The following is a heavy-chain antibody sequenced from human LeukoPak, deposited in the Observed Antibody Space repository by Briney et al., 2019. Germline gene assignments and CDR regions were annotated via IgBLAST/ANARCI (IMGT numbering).Heavy chain of an antibody. CDR2: ISWNSGGI. CDR1: GFTFDDYA. V-gene: IGHV3-9*01. Sequence: PGRSLRLSCAASGFTFDDYAMHWVRQAPGKGLEWVSGISWNSGGIGYADSVKGRFTISRDNAKNSLYLQMNSLRAEDTALYYCAKAKEGYSSSWFDYWGQGTLVTVSS. D-gene: IGHD6-13*01. J-gene: IGHJ4*02. CDR3: AKAKEGYSSSWFDY.